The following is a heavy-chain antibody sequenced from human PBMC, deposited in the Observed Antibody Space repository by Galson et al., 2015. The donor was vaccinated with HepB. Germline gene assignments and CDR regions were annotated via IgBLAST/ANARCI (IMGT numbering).Heavy chain of an antibody. V-gene: IGHV4-34*01. Sequence: ETLSLTCAVYGGSFSGYYWSWIRQPPGKGLEWIGEINHSGSTNYNPSLKSRVTISVDTSKNQFSLKLSSVTAADTAVYYCARGYGGYSSSWYNYWGQGTLVTVSS. CDR3: ARGYGGYSSSWYNY. CDR1: GGSFSGYY. D-gene: IGHD6-13*01. CDR2: INHSGST. J-gene: IGHJ4*02.